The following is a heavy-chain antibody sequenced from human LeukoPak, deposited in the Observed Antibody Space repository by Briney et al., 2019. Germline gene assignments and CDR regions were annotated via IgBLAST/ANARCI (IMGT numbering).Heavy chain of an antibody. J-gene: IGHJ5*02. Sequence: SETLSLTCTVSGGSISSSSYYWGWIRQPPGKGLEWIGSIYYSGSTYYNPSLKSRVTISVDTSKNQFSLKLSSVTAADTAVYYCARVRASGGSCLMFDPWGQGTLVTVSS. CDR2: IYYSGST. CDR1: GGSISSSSYY. CDR3: ARVRASGGSCLMFDP. V-gene: IGHV4-39*07. D-gene: IGHD2-15*01.